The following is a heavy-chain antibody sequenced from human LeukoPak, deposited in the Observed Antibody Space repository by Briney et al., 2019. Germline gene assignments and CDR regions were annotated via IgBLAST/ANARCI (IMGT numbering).Heavy chain of an antibody. D-gene: IGHD2-21*02. CDR3: AREAVVTFDY. V-gene: IGHV3-48*03. J-gene: IGHJ4*02. CDR1: GFTFSSYE. Sequence: GGSLRLSCAASGFTFSSYEMNWVRQAPGKGLEWVSYIRRSGTAIYYADSVKGRFTISRDNAKNSLYLQMNSLRAEDTALYYCAREAVVTFDYWGQGTLVTVSS. CDR2: IRRSGTAI.